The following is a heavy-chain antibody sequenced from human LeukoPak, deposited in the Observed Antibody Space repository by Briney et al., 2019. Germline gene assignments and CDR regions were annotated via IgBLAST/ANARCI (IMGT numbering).Heavy chain of an antibody. D-gene: IGHD3-10*01. Sequence: GGSLRLSCAASGFTFSSYEMNWVRQAPGKGLEWVSYISIISSYTNYADSVKARFTISRDNAKNSLYLEMNSLRAEDTAVYYCARDRPPGASGLFDYWGQGTLVTVSS. CDR3: ARDRPPGASGLFDY. CDR2: ISIISSYT. J-gene: IGHJ4*02. CDR1: GFTFSSYE. V-gene: IGHV3-48*03.